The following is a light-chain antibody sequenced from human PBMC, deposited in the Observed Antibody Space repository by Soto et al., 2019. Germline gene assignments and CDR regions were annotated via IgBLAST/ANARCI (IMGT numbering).Light chain of an antibody. CDR1: HDISNY. J-gene: IGKJ2*03. CDR3: QQFDLLPYS. Sequence: DLQMTQSPSSLSASLGDRVTITCQASHDISNYLNWFIQHPGKAPKLLVYEASILDTGVSSRFSGRGSGTHFTLTITALQPEDVATYFCQQFDLLPYSFGQGTKLEIK. V-gene: IGKV1-33*01. CDR2: EAS.